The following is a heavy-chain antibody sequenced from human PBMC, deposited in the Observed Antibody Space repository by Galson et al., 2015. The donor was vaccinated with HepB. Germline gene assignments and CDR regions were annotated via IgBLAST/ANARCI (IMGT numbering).Heavy chain of an antibody. Sequence: SLRLSCAASGFTFTNYWMSWVRQTPGTGLEWVANIREDGSEKYYVDSVKGRFIVSRDNAESSLYLQMNSLRVEDTAVYYCTGSSYGPRYWGQGTLITVSS. CDR2: IREDGSEK. CDR3: TGSSYGPRY. J-gene: IGHJ4*02. CDR1: GFTFTNYW. V-gene: IGHV3-7*01. D-gene: IGHD3-10*01.